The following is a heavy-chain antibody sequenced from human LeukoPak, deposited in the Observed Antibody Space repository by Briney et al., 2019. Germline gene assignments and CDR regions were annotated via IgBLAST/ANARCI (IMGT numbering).Heavy chain of an antibody. Sequence: QTGGSLRLSCAASGFTFSSYAMHWVRQAPGKGLEWVAVISYDGSNKYYADSVKGRFTISRDNSKNTLYLQMNSLRAEDTAVYYCARSELGSWYYFDYWGQGTLVTVSS. V-gene: IGHV3-30-3*01. CDR2: ISYDGSNK. CDR3: ARSELGSWYYFDY. D-gene: IGHD6-13*01. CDR1: GFTFSSYA. J-gene: IGHJ4*02.